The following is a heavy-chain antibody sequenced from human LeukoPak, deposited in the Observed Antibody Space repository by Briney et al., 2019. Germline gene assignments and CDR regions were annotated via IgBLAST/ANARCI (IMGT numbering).Heavy chain of an antibody. CDR3: ARVYYYYYMDV. Sequence: GGSLRLSCAASGFTFSTHWMHWVRQAPGTGLVWVSRISSDGTNTYYADSVKGRFSISRDNAKNTLYLQMNSLRAEDTAVYYCARVYYYYYMDVWGKGTTVAVSS. V-gene: IGHV3-74*01. J-gene: IGHJ6*03. CDR1: GFTFSTHW. CDR2: ISSDGTNT.